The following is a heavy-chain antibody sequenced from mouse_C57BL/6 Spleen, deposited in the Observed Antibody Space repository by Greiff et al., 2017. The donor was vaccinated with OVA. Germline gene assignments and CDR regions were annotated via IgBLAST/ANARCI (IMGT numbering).Heavy chain of an antibody. CDR3: ARGGGNYESAMDY. CDR1: GYAFSSSW. J-gene: IGHJ4*01. Sequence: QVQLQQSGPELVKPGASVKISCKASGYAFSSSWMNWVKQRPGKGLEWIGRIYPGDGDTNYNGKFKGKATLTADKSSSTAYMQLSSLTSEDSAVYFCARGGGNYESAMDYWGQGTSVTVSS. D-gene: IGHD2-1*01. CDR2: IYPGDGDT. V-gene: IGHV1-82*01.